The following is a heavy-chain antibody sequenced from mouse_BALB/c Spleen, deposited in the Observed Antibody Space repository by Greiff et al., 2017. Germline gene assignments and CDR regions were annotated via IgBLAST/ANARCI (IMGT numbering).Heavy chain of an antibody. Sequence: EVNLVESGGGLVKPGGSLKLSCAASGFAFSSYDMSWVRQTPEKRLEWVTYISSGGGSTYYPDTVKGRFTISRDNAKNTLYLQMSSLKSEDTAMYYCARHEGAFDYWGQGTTLTVSS. CDR2: ISSGGGST. CDR3: ARHEGAFDY. D-gene: IGHD3-1*01. V-gene: IGHV5-12-1*01. J-gene: IGHJ2*01. CDR1: GFAFSSYD.